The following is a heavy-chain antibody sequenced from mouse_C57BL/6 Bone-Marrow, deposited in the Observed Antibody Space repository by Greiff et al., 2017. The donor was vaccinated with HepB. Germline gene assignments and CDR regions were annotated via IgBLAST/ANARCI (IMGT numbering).Heavy chain of an antibody. D-gene: IGHD1-1*01. V-gene: IGHV1-20*01. CDR1: GYSFTGYF. J-gene: IGHJ4*01. CDR3: ARSYYYGSSYRYAMDY. Sequence: EVKLMESGPELVKPGDSVKISCKASGYSFTGYFMNWVMQSHGKSLEWIGRINPYNGDTFYNQKFKGKATLTVDKSSSTAHMELRSLTSEDSAVYYCARSYYYGSSYRYAMDYWGQGTSVTVSS. CDR2: INPYNGDT.